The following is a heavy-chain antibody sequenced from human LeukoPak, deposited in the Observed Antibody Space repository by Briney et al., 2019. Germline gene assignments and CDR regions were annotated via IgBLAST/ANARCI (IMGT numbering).Heavy chain of an antibody. CDR1: GFTFGSYS. CDR2: ISGSSKTI. D-gene: IGHD2-15*01. Sequence: PGGSLRLSCADAGFTFGSYSRNWVPQAPGKGLEWVSYISGSSKTIYYADSVKGRFTISRDNAKNSLYLQMNSLRDEDTAMYYCARRCEGVDSCYTYYLDSWGQGTLVTVSS. V-gene: IGHV3-48*02. J-gene: IGHJ4*02. CDR3: ARRCEGVDSCYTYYLDS.